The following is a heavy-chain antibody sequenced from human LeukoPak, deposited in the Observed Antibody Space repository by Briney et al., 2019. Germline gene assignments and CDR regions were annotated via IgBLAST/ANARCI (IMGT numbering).Heavy chain of an antibody. J-gene: IGHJ5*02. CDR1: GYSISSGDY. D-gene: IGHD2-21*02. V-gene: IGHV4-38-2*01. CDR2: IYHSGST. CDR3: ARNTTEVVTAKWFDP. Sequence: SETLSLTCAVSGYSISSGDYWGWIRQPPGKGLEWIGSIYHSGSTHYNPSLKSRVTISVDTSKNQFSLKLSSVTAADTAVYYCARNTTEVVTAKWFDPWGQGTLVSVSS.